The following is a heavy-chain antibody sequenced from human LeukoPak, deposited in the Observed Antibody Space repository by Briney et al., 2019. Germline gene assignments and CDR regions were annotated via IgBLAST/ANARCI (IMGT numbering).Heavy chain of an antibody. Sequence: GASVKVSCKASGYTFTGYYMHWVRQAPGQGLEWMGWINPNSGGTNSAQKFQGRVTMTRDTSISTTYMELNRLTSDDTAVYYCARVLGGMYFLGDYWGQGTLVTVSS. CDR1: GYTFTGYY. CDR3: ARVLGGMYFLGDY. CDR2: INPNSGGT. V-gene: IGHV1-2*02. J-gene: IGHJ4*02. D-gene: IGHD3-16*01.